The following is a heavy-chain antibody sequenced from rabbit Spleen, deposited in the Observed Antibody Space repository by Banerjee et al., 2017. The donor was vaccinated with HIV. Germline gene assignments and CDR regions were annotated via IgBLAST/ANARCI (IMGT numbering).Heavy chain of an antibody. CDR3: ARDTGSSFSSYGMDL. Sequence: QSLEESGGDLVKPGASLTLTCKASGLDFSSRYWICWVRQAPGKGLEWIACINAVTGKAVYASWVHGRFTISKASSTTVTLQMTRLTAADTATYFCARDTGSSFSSYGMDLWGQGTLVTVS. V-gene: IGHV1S40*01. J-gene: IGHJ6*01. D-gene: IGHD8-1*01. CDR2: INAVTGKA. CDR1: GLDFSSRYW.